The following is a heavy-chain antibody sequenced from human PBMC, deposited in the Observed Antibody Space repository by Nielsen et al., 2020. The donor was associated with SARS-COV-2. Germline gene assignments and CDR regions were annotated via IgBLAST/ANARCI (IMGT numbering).Heavy chain of an antibody. V-gene: IGHV3-74*01. CDR3: ACSYGDYQPYVYYGMDV. D-gene: IGHD4-17*01. Sequence: GESLKISCVAAGFTFSSYWMHWVRQAPGKGLVGVSRINSDGSSTSYADSVKGRFTISRDNAKNSLYLQMNSLRAEDTAVYYCACSYGDYQPYVYYGMDVWGQLTTVTVSS. J-gene: IGHJ6*02. CDR2: INSDGSST. CDR1: GFTFSSYW.